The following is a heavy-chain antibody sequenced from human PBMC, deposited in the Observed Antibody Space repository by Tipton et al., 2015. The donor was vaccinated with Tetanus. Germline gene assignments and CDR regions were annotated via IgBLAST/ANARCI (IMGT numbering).Heavy chain of an antibody. D-gene: IGHD3-10*01. V-gene: IGHV4-59*01. CDR2: IYYSGST. J-gene: IGHJ4*02. CDR3: ARDPSGGARYFGF. Sequence: TLSLTCTVSGCSISSCYWCWFRQPPGEGLEGIGDIYYSGSTNYNPSLKSRFPISADTANNQFSLKLSSVNAAYTAGYYCARDPSGGARYFGFWCQGPLVPGSS. CDR1: GCSISSCY.